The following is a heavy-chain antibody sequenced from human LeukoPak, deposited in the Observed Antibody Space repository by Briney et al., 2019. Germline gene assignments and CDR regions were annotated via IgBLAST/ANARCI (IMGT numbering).Heavy chain of an antibody. CDR3: ARDRRNRGYYGSGSYYQDY. V-gene: IGHV4-61*02. Sequence: SQTLSLTCTVSGGSISSGSYYWSWIRQPAGKGLEWIGRIYTSGSTNYNPSLKSRVTISVDTSKNQFSLKLSSVTAADTAVYYCARDRRNRGYYGSGSYYQDYWGQGTLVTVSS. D-gene: IGHD3-10*01. CDR1: GGSISSGSYY. J-gene: IGHJ4*02. CDR2: IYTSGST.